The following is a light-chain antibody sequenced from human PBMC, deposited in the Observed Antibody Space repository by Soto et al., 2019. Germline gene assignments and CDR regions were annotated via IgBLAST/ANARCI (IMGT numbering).Light chain of an antibody. CDR1: QSVSSSY. CDR2: GAS. J-gene: IGKJ1*01. V-gene: IGKV3-20*01. CDR3: QQYGSSPPLT. Sequence: EIVLTQSPGTLSLSPGDRATLSCRASQSVSSSYLAWYQQKPGQAPRLLIYGASSRATGIPDRFSGSGSGTEFTLTISRLEPEDFAMYYCQQYGSSPPLTFGQGTKVDIK.